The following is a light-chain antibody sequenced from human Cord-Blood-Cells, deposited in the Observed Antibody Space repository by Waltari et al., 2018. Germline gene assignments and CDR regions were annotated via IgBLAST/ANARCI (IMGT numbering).Light chain of an antibody. CDR3: QQRSNWPLT. V-gene: IGKV3-11*01. Sequence: EIVLRQSPATLSSSPVERSTLSCRASPRVSSYLAWYQQKPGQAPRLLIDEASNRAPGIPARFSGSGSGTDFTPTISSLEPEDFAVYYCQQRSNWPLTFGGGTKVEIK. CDR1: PRVSSY. J-gene: IGKJ4*01. CDR2: EAS.